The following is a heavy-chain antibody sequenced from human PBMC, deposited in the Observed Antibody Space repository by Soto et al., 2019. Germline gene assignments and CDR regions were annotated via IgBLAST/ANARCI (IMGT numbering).Heavy chain of an antibody. CDR3: ARYKLPLIWFGEAFDI. Sequence: EVQLVESGGGLVKPGGSLRLSCAASGFTFSSYSMNWVRQAPGKGLEWVSSISSSSSYIYYSDSVKGRFTISRDNAKNSLYLQMNSLRAEDTAVYYWARYKLPLIWFGEAFDIWCQGTMVTVSS. D-gene: IGHD3-10*01. CDR1: GFTFSSYS. CDR2: ISSSSSYI. J-gene: IGHJ3*02. V-gene: IGHV3-21*01.